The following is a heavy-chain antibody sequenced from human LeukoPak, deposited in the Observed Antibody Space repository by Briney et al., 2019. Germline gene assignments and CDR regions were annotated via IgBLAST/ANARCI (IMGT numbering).Heavy chain of an antibody. CDR1: GYTFTSYD. V-gene: IGHV1-8*03. J-gene: IGHJ5*02. CDR3: ARVGVPAAQGYWFDP. CDR2: MNPNSGNT. Sequence: ASVKVSCKASGYTFTSYDINWVRQATGQGLEWMGWMNPNSGNTGYAQKFQGRVTITRNTSISTAYMELSSLRSEDTAVYYCARVGVPAAQGYWFDPWGQGTLVTVSS. D-gene: IGHD2-2*01.